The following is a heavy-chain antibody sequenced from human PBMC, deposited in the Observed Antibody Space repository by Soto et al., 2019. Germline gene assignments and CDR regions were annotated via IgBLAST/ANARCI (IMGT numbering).Heavy chain of an antibody. CDR3: AKMNIGSFTTEHIDY. Sequence: PGGSLRLSCAASGFTFSSYGMQWVRQAPGKGLEWVALISYDGSNKYYADSVKGRFTISRDNSKNTLYLQMNSLRTEDTAVYYCAKMNIGSFTTEHIDYWGQGTLVTVSS. V-gene: IGHV3-30*18. J-gene: IGHJ4*02. D-gene: IGHD4-17*01. CDR1: GFTFSSYG. CDR2: ISYDGSNK.